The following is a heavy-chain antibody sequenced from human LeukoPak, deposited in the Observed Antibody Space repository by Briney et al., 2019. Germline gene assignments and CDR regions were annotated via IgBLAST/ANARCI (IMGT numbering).Heavy chain of an antibody. V-gene: IGHV3-33*01. CDR3: AVVLVPATVWHFDL. Sequence: GTSLRLSCATSGFIFSHYGFHWVRQTPGRGLEWLSVVWPDGNKKYYADSVKGRFTVSKDNSENTLYLQMNSLTVEDTAMYHCAVVLVPATVWHFDLWGRGTLVTVSS. D-gene: IGHD2-21*01. J-gene: IGHJ2*01. CDR2: VWPDGNKK. CDR1: GFIFSHYG.